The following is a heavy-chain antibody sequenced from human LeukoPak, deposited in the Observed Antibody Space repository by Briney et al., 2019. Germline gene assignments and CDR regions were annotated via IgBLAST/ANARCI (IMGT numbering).Heavy chain of an antibody. V-gene: IGHV1-69*06. CDR3: ARSSVSRWLLRYYYYYYMDV. Sequence: GSSVKVSCKASGGTFSSYAISWVRQAPGQGLEWMGGIIPIFGTANYAQKFQGRVTITADKSTSTAYMELSSLRSEDTAVYYCARSSVSRWLLRYYYYYYMDVWGKGTTVTVSS. J-gene: IGHJ6*03. D-gene: IGHD3-22*01. CDR1: GGTFSSYA. CDR2: IIPIFGTA.